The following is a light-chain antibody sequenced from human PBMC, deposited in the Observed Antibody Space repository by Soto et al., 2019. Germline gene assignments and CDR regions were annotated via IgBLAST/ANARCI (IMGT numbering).Light chain of an antibody. J-gene: IGKJ2*01. CDR3: QQYDTYFRYT. V-gene: IGKV1-5*01. CDR2: DGY. Sequence: DIQMTQSPSPLSASVGDRVTITCRASQSISPYLNCYQQKPGKAPKLLIYDGYTLESGVPSRFSGSGSGTEFTLTIGSLQPDDFANYYCQQYDTYFRYTFGQGTKLDIK. CDR1: QSISPY.